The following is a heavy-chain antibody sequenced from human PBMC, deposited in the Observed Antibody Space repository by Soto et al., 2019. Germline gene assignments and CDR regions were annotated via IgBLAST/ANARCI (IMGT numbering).Heavy chain of an antibody. Sequence: EVQLVESGGGLVKPGGSLRLSCAASGFTFSSYSMNWVRQAPGKGLEWVSSISSSSSYIYYADSVKGRFTISRDNAKNSLYLQMNSLRAEDTAVYYCARVSLDIVVVVAATPWEFDYWGQGTLVTVSS. J-gene: IGHJ4*02. CDR1: GFTFSSYS. CDR2: ISSSSSYI. V-gene: IGHV3-21*01. CDR3: ARVSLDIVVVVAATPWEFDY. D-gene: IGHD2-15*01.